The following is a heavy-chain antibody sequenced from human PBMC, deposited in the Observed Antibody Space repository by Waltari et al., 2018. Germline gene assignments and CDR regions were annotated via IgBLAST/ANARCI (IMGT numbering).Heavy chain of an antibody. Sequence: QITLKESGPTLVKPTKTLTLTCTFSGFSLSTSGVGVGWIRQPPGKALEWLAIIYWDDAKRDSPSLKSLLTCTKDTSKNQVVLTNTNMDPVDTATYYGVHRLPIAAACTWFDPWGQGTLVTVSS. V-gene: IGHV2-5*02. CDR2: IYWDDAK. CDR1: GFSLSTSGVG. D-gene: IGHD6-13*01. J-gene: IGHJ5*02. CDR3: VHRLPIAAACTWFDP.